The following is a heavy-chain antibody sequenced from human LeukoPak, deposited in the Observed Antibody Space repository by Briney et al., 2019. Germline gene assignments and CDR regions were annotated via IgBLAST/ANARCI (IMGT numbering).Heavy chain of an antibody. J-gene: IGHJ3*02. CDR1: GFTFSSYG. Sequence: GGSLRLSCAASGFTFSSYGMHWVRQAPGKGLEWVAVISYDGSNKYYADSVKGRFTISRDNSKNTLYLQMNSLRAEDTAVYYCAKDLEPELERDAFDIWGQGTMVTVSS. CDR2: ISYDGSNK. CDR3: AKDLEPELERDAFDI. D-gene: IGHD1-1*01. V-gene: IGHV3-30*18.